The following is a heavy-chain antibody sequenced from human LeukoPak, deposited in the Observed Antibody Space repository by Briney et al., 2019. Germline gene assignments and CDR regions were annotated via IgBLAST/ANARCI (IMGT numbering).Heavy chain of an antibody. CDR3: TTHSSSWYHFDY. Sequence: PGGALRLSCAASGFTFSDAWMSWVRQAPGKGLEWVGRIKSKTDGGTTDYAAPVKGRFTISRDDSKNTLYLQMNSLKTEDTAVYYCTTHSSSWYHFDYWGQGTLVTVSS. CDR1: GFTFSDAW. D-gene: IGHD6-13*01. V-gene: IGHV3-15*01. J-gene: IGHJ4*02. CDR2: IKSKTDGGTT.